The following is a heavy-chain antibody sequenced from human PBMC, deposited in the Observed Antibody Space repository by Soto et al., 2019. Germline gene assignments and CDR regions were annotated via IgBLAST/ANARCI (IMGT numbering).Heavy chain of an antibody. Sequence: QVQLVESGGGVVQPGRSLRLSCAASGFTFSSYAMHWVRQAPGKGLEWVAVISYDGSNKYYADSVKGRFTISRDNSKNTLYLQMNSLRAEDTAVYYCARDKTYYDFWSGYSSSHSPSYGMDVWGQGTTVTVSS. CDR1: GFTFSSYA. V-gene: IGHV3-30-3*01. CDR2: ISYDGSNK. D-gene: IGHD3-3*01. CDR3: ARDKTYYDFWSGYSSSHSPSYGMDV. J-gene: IGHJ6*02.